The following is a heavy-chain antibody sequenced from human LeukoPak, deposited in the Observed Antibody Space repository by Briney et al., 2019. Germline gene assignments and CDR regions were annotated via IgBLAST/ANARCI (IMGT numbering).Heavy chain of an antibody. V-gene: IGHV3-30*01. J-gene: IGHJ4*02. CDR2: ISKDGSDK. Sequence: GSPRLSCAASGFPFTNYAMHWVRQAPGKGIEWVTVISKDGSDKNYADSVKGRFTISRDNSMNTLFLQMNSLRTDDTAVYFCARDAYYSSGTYFDSWGQGTLVTVSS. CDR3: ARDAYYSSGTYFDS. D-gene: IGHD3-10*01. CDR1: GFPFTNYA.